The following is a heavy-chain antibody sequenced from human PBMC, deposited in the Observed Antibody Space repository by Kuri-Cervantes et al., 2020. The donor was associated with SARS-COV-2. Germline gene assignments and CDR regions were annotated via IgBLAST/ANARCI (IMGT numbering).Heavy chain of an antibody. D-gene: IGHD2-15*01. CDR1: GFTFSSYW. CDR3: ARGLSCKPFDY. CDR2: IKQDGSEK. Sequence: GGSLRLSCAASGFTFSSYWMSWVRQAPGKGLGWVANIKQDGSEKYYVDSVKGRFTISRDNAKNSLYLQMNSLRAEDTAVYYCARGLSCKPFDYWGQGTLVTVSS. J-gene: IGHJ4*02. V-gene: IGHV3-7*01.